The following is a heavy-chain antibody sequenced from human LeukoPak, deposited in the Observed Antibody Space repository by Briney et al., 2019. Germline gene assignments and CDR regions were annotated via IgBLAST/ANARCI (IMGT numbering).Heavy chain of an antibody. CDR3: AREYGLEPYFDY. V-gene: IGHV3-48*03. Sequence: WVRQAPGXGLEWVSYISSSGSTIYYADSVKGGFTISRDNAKNSLYLQMNSLRAEDTAVYYCAREYGLEPYFDYWGQGTLVTVSS. D-gene: IGHD1-1*01. J-gene: IGHJ4*02. CDR2: ISSSGSTI.